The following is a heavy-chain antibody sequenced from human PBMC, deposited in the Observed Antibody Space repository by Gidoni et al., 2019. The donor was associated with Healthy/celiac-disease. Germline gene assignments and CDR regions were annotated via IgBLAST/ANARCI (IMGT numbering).Heavy chain of an antibody. CDR1: GFTFSSYA. J-gene: IGHJ6*02. Sequence: QVQLVESGGGVVQPGRSLRLSCAASGFTFSSYAMQWVRQAPGKGLGWVAVISYDGSNKYYADSVKGRFTISRDNSKNTLYLQMNSLRAEDTAVYYCARDAETRILWEPAPPGYYYGMDVWGQGTTVTVSS. D-gene: IGHD1-26*01. CDR3: ARDAETRILWEPAPPGYYYGMDV. V-gene: IGHV3-30-3*01. CDR2: ISYDGSNK.